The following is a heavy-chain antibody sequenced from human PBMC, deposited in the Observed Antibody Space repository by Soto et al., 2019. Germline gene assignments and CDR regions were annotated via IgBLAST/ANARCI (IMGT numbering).Heavy chain of an antibody. V-gene: IGHV4-39*01. Sequence: PSETLSLTCTVSWGSIRGSIYYWDWIRPPPGKGLDLLGTIHYSGNTSYIPSLNSRVTISVDTSNDRLSLKLTSVTAADTAVYYCVRKKPAVVRWLVKDYFDSCGQATQVTVS. CDR1: WGSIRGSIYY. CDR2: IHYSGNT. D-gene: IGHD6-19*01. CDR3: VRKKPAVVRWLVKDYFDS. J-gene: IGHJ4*02.